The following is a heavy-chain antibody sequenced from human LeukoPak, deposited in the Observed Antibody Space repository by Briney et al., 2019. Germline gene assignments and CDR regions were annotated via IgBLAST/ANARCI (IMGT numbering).Heavy chain of an antibody. J-gene: IGHJ4*02. Sequence: KPSETLTLTCSVSGFSIGSAYHWAWIRQPPGGGLEWIASVYHSGNTYYNPSLKSRVLISADTSKNQFSLNLISVTAADTAVYYCARDRDSSTTYTPYYFDSWGQGTLVTVSP. CDR2: VYHSGNT. CDR3: ARDRDSSTTYTPYYFDS. CDR1: GFSIGSAYH. D-gene: IGHD6-13*01. V-gene: IGHV4-38-2*02.